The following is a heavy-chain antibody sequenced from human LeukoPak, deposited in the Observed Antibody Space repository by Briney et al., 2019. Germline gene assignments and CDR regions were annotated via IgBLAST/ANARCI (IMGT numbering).Heavy chain of an antibody. J-gene: IGHJ5*02. Sequence: SETLSLTCAVYGGSFSGYYWSWIRQPPGKGLEWIGEINHSGSTNYNPSLKSRVTISVDTSKNQFSLKLSSVAAADTAVYYCARHGAMVRGVMRGWFDPWGQGTLVTVSS. CDR1: GGSFSGYY. D-gene: IGHD3-10*01. V-gene: IGHV4-34*01. CDR2: INHSGST. CDR3: ARHGAMVRGVMRGWFDP.